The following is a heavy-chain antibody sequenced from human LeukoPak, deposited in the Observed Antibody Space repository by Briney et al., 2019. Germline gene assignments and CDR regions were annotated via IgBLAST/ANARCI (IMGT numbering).Heavy chain of an antibody. J-gene: IGHJ6*02. V-gene: IGHV3-30*03. D-gene: IGHD2-2*01. CDR3: ARDIVVVPAAISDYYYYYGMDV. Sequence: GGSLRLSCAASGFTFSSYGMHWVRQAPGKGLEWVAVISYDGSNKYYADSVKGRFTISRDNSKNTLYLQMNSPRAEDTAVYYCARDIVVVPAAISDYYYYYGMDVWGQGTTVTVSS. CDR1: GFTFSSYG. CDR2: ISYDGSNK.